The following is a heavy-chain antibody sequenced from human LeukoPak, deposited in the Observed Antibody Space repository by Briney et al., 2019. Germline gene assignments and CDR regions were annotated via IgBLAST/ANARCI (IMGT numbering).Heavy chain of an antibody. CDR1: GGSISSYY. V-gene: IGHV4-59*01. J-gene: IGHJ5*02. Sequence: PSETLSLTCTVSGGSISSYYWSWIRQPPGKGLEWIGYIYCSGSTNYNPSLKSRVTISVDTSKNQFSLKLSSVTAADTAVYYCARVADFWSGYQTNWFDPWGQGTLVTVSS. CDR2: IYCSGST. CDR3: ARVADFWSGYQTNWFDP. D-gene: IGHD3-3*01.